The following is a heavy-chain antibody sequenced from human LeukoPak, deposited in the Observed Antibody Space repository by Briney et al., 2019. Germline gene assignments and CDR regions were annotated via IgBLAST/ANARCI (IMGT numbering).Heavy chain of an antibody. J-gene: IGHJ4*02. D-gene: IGHD1-26*01. CDR1: GYTFAGYY. CDR3: ARYITVGATYQRFDY. Sequence: GATVKVSCKASGYTFAGYYMHWVRQAPGQGLEWMGRINPNSGGTNYAQKFQGRVTMTRDTSISTAHMEVSRLRSDDTAVYYCARYITVGATYQRFDYWGQGTLVTVSS. CDR2: INPNSGGT. V-gene: IGHV1-2*06.